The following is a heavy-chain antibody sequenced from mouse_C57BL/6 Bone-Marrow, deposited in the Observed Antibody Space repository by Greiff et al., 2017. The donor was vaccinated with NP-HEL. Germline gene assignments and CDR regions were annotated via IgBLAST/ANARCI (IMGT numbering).Heavy chain of an antibody. CDR1: GYTFTSYG. D-gene: IGHD1-1*01. CDR3: ARGPYYGSRYWYFDV. Sequence: VKLMESGAELARPGASVKLSCKASGYTFTSYGISWVKQRTGQGLEWIGEIYPRSGNTYYNEKFKGKATLTADKSSSTAYMELRSLTSEDSAVYFCARGPYYGSRYWYFDVWGTGTTVTVSS. J-gene: IGHJ1*03. CDR2: IYPRSGNT. V-gene: IGHV1-81*01.